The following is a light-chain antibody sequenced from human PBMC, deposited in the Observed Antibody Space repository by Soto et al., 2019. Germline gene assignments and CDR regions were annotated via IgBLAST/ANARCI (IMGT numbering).Light chain of an antibody. Sequence: DIQMTQSPSTLSASVGDRVTITCRASQSVSLWLAWYQQKPGTAPKLLIYDASILESGAPSRFSGSVSGTEYTLTISNLQPDDSATYYCHQYSRYSPETFGQGTKVDI. CDR3: HQYSRYSPET. V-gene: IGKV1-5*01. CDR2: DAS. J-gene: IGKJ1*01. CDR1: QSVSLW.